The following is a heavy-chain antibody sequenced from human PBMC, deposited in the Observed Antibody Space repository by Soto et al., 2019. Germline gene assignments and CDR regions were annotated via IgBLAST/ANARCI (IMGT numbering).Heavy chain of an antibody. V-gene: IGHV3-21*01. Sequence: EVQLVESGGGLVKPGGSLRLSCAASGFTFSSYSMNWVRQAPGKGLEWVSSISSSSSYIYYADSMKGRFTISRDNAKNSLYLQMNSIRAEDTAVYYCARDTYSSGYYRGPYYFDYWGQGTLVTVSS. J-gene: IGHJ4*02. CDR2: ISSSSSYI. CDR1: GFTFSSYS. CDR3: ARDTYSSGYYRGPYYFDY. D-gene: IGHD3-22*01.